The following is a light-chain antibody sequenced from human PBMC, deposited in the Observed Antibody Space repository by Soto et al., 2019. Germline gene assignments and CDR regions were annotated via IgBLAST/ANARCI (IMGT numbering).Light chain of an antibody. CDR3: HQYDHWPQT. J-gene: IGKJ1*01. V-gene: IGKV3-15*01. CDR1: QSVRSY. CDR2: GAS. Sequence: VMTQSPATLSVSPGERATLSCGASQSVRSYLAWYQQKPGQAPRLLIHGASTRAPGIPARFSGSGSGTDFTLTISSLQSEDFAVYYCHQYDHWPQTFGQGTKVDIK.